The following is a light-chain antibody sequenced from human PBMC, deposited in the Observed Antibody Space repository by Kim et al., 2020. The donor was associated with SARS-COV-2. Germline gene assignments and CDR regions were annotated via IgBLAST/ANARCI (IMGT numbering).Light chain of an antibody. V-gene: IGLV3-1*01. J-gene: IGLJ1*01. Sequence: PRQTASITCSGNKLGNKYVSWYQQKPGQAPVVVIYQDSQRPSGIPERFSGSNSGNTATLTISGTQAMDEADYYCQAWDSSTHNYVFGAGTKVTVL. CDR2: QDS. CDR3: QAWDSSTHNYV. CDR1: KLGNKY.